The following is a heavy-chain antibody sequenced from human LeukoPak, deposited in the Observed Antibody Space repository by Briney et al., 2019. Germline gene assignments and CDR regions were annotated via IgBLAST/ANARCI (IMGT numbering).Heavy chain of an antibody. J-gene: IGHJ5*02. Sequence: GESLQISCKGSGYSFPNYWIGWVRQMPGKGLEWMGIIYPGDSHTRYSPSFQDQVTISVDKSISTAYLQWSSLKASDTAMYYCARGPYAYTSSATLGSYNWFDPWGQGSLVTVSS. V-gene: IGHV5-51*01. CDR1: GYSFPNYW. CDR3: ARGPYAYTSSATLGSYNWFDP. CDR2: IYPGDSHT. D-gene: IGHD2-2*02.